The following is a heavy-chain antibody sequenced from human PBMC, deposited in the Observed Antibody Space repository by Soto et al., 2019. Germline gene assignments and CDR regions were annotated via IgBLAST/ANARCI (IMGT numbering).Heavy chain of an antibody. D-gene: IGHD5-12*01. CDR2: IIPIFGTA. J-gene: IGHJ4*02. Sequence: ASVKVSCKASGGTFSSYAISWVRQAPGQGLEWMGGIIPIFGTANYAQKFQGRVTITADESTSTAYMELSSLRSEDTAVYYCATPLVEMATIDPFDYWGQGTLVTVSS. V-gene: IGHV1-69*13. CDR1: GGTFSSYA. CDR3: ATPLVEMATIDPFDY.